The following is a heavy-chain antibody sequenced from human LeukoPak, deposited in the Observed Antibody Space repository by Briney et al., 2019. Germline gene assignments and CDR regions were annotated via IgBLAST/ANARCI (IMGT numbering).Heavy chain of an antibody. J-gene: IGHJ4*02. Sequence: GGSLRLSCAASGFTFSSYGMHWVRQAPGKGLEWVAFIRYDGSDKYYADSVKGRFTISRDNSRNTLYLQMNSLRVEDTAVYYCAKNYGFDYWGQGTLVTVSS. D-gene: IGHD3-10*01. CDR3: AKNYGFDY. CDR1: GFTFSSYG. V-gene: IGHV3-30*02. CDR2: IRYDGSDK.